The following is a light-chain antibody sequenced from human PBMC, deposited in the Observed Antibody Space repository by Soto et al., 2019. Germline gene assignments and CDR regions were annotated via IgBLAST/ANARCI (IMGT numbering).Light chain of an antibody. CDR2: DAS. J-gene: IGKJ3*01. V-gene: IGKV3-11*01. CDR1: HSVSSS. CDR3: QQRSNWPPEVT. Sequence: EMVLTQSPDTLSLSPGESATRSCRASHSVSSSLAWYQQKPGQAPRLLIYDASNRATGIPARFSGSGSGTDFTLTISSLEPEDFAVYYCQQRSNWPPEVTFGPGTKVDIK.